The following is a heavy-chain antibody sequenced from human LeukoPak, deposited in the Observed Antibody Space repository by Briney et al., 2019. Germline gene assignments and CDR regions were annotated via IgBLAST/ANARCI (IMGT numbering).Heavy chain of an antibody. J-gene: IGHJ4*02. CDR1: GYTFSSYD. Sequence: ASVKGSCKASGYTFSSYDINGGRHATGEGLVWMGWMNPNSGNTGYAHKFHGRVTMLKNTSIRTAYMQLRSLRSEDTAVYYCARAPATELLIDYWAQGTLV. CDR2: MNPNSGNT. D-gene: IGHD5-12*01. CDR3: ARAPATELLIDY. V-gene: IGHV1-8*01.